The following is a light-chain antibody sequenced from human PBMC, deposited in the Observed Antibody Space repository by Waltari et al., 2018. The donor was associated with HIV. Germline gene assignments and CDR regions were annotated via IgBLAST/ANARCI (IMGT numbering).Light chain of an antibody. CDR2: GNS. J-gene: IGLJ1*01. CDR1: SSNIGAGYH. V-gene: IGLV1-40*01. CDR3: QSHDSSLSGYV. Sequence: QSVLTQPPSVSGAPGQRVTISCTGSSSNIGAGYHVHWYQQLPGTAPKLLIYGNSNRPSGVPDRVSGSKSGTSASLAITGRQAEDEADYHCQSHDSSLSGYVFGTGTKVTVL.